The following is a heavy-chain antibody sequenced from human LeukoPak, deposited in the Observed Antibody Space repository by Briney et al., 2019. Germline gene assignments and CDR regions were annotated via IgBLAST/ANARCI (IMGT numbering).Heavy chain of an antibody. Sequence: GGSLRLSCAASGFTFSNYAMTWVRQAPGKGVEWVSGVSSTGVTTYYADSVKGRFTISRDNSKNTVYLQMSTLRAEDTAVYYCAKDPGALPVACFDYWGQGTPVTVSS. J-gene: IGHJ4*02. CDR1: GFTFSNYA. D-gene: IGHD6-19*01. CDR3: AKDPGALPVACFDY. V-gene: IGHV3-23*01. CDR2: VSSTGVTT.